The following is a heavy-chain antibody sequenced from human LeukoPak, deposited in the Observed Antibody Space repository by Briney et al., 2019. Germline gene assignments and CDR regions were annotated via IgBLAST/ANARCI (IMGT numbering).Heavy chain of an antibody. J-gene: IGHJ6*03. Sequence: PSETLSLTCTVSGGSISSSSYYWGWIRQPPGKGLEWIGSIYYSGSTYYNPSLKSRVTISVDTSKNQFSLKLSSVTAADTAVYYCARHSGDSSGYYAFYYYYMDVWGKGTTVTVSS. V-gene: IGHV4-39*01. CDR3: ARHSGDSSGYYAFYYYYMDV. CDR1: GGSISSSSYY. D-gene: IGHD3-22*01. CDR2: IYYSGST.